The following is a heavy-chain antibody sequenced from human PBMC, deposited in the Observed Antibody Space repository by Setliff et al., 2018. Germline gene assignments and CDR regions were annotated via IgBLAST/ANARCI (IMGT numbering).Heavy chain of an antibody. J-gene: IGHJ4*02. CDR2: INSDGSTT. CDR1: EFTLSTYW. Sequence: PGGSLRLSCAASEFTLSTYWIHWVRQAPRKGLVWVSRINSDGSTTTYADSVKGRFTISRDNGKNTVYLQMNSLRPEDTAVYFCAKELIEVLMTGLEFWGQGAMVTVSS. CDR3: AKELIEVLMTGLEF. V-gene: IGHV3-74*01. D-gene: IGHD3-22*01.